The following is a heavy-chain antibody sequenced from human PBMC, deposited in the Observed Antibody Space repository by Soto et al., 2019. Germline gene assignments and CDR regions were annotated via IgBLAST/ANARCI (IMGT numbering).Heavy chain of an antibody. CDR1: GGSISSYY. D-gene: IGHD2-2*01. J-gene: IGHJ6*02. V-gene: IGHV4-59*01. CDR2: IYYSGST. Sequence: SETLSLTCAVSGGSISSYYWSWIRQPPGKGLEWIGYIYYSGSTNYNPSLKSRVTISVDTSKNQFSLKLSSVTAADTAVYYCARGNVACSSTSCYAGYYYYGMDVWGQGTTVTVSS. CDR3: ARGNVACSSTSCYAGYYYYGMDV.